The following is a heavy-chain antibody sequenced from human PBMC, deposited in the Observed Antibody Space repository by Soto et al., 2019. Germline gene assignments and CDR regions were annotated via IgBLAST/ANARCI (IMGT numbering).Heavy chain of an antibody. Sequence: GESLRLSCAASGVTFSSYELNWVRPAPGKGLEWDSYISSSGSTIYYSDSLQSRFTIARDNAKNSLYLQMNSLRAEDTAVYYCARDPSWSGGRCYSDDAFDNWGQGTLVTVSS. CDR2: ISSSGSTI. J-gene: IGHJ3*02. V-gene: IGHV3-48*03. CDR1: GVTFSSYE. D-gene: IGHD2-15*01. CDR3: ARDPSWSGGRCYSDDAFDN.